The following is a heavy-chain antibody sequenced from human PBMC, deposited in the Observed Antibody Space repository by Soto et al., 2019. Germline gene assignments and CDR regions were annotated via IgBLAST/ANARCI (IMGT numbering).Heavy chain of an antibody. J-gene: IGHJ5*02. Sequence: SETLSLTCTVSGGSISSYYWSWIRQPPGKGLEWIGYIYYSGSTNYNPSLKSRVTISVDTSKNQFSLKLSSVTAADTAVYYCARDTRFDWLLGFDPWGQGTLVTVPQ. V-gene: IGHV4-59*01. CDR3: ARDTRFDWLLGFDP. CDR1: GGSISSYY. D-gene: IGHD3-9*01. CDR2: IYYSGST.